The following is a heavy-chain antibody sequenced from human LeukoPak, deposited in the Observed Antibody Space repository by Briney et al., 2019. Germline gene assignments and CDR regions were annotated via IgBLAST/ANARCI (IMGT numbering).Heavy chain of an antibody. CDR3: ARDHFRVGCSTTSCYGVDP. V-gene: IGHV4-34*01. CDR1: GFTFSSYW. Sequence: GSLRLSCAASGFTFSSYWMSWVRQPPGKGLEWIGEINHSGSTNYNPSLKSRVTISVDTSKNQFSLKLNSVTAADTAVYYCARDHFRVGCSTTSCYGVDPWGQGTLVTVSS. D-gene: IGHD2-2*01. CDR2: INHSGST. J-gene: IGHJ5*02.